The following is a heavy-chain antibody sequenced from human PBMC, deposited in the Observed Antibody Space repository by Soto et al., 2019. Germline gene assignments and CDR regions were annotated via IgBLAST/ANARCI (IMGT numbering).Heavy chain of an antibody. V-gene: IGHV1-46*04. CDR3: PRDLAAADY. CDR2: FNPMSGST. Sequence: QVQLVQSGAEVKKPGASVKISCKTSGYIFINYYIHWVRQAPGQRVEWVALFNPMSGSTNYAQKLQGRVTVTSDTSTSTVYMELSSLISEDTAVYYCPRDLAAADYWGQGTLVTVSS. D-gene: IGHD6-13*01. J-gene: IGHJ4*02. CDR1: GYIFINYY.